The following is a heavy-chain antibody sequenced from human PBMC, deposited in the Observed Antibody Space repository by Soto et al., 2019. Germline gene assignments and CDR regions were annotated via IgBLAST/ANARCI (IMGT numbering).Heavy chain of an antibody. CDR3: AREKLNMIGRGYGMDV. D-gene: IGHD3-16*01. Sequence: SETLSLTCTVSGGSISSGDYYWSWIRQPPGKGLEWIGYIYYSGSTYYNPSLKSRVTISVDTSKNQFSLKLSSVTAADTAVYYCAREKLNMIGRGYGMDVWGQGTTVTVSS. CDR1: GGSISSGDYY. V-gene: IGHV4-30-4*01. J-gene: IGHJ6*02. CDR2: IYYSGST.